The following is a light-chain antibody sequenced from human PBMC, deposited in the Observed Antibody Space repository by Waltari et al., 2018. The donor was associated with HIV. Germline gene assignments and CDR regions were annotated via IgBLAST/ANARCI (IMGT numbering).Light chain of an antibody. CDR2: EVS. Sequence: QSALTQPASVSGSPGQSITISCTGTSSDVGGYNYVSWYQQHPGKAPKFMIYEVSTRPSGVSKRFSGSKSGNTASLTISGLQAEDEADYYCSSYTSTSTGVFGTGTKVTVL. J-gene: IGLJ1*01. V-gene: IGLV2-14*01. CDR3: SSYTSTSTGV. CDR1: SSDVGGYNY.